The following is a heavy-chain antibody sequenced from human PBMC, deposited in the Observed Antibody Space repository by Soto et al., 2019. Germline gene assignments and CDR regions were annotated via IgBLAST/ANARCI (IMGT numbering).Heavy chain of an antibody. CDR3: ARARLDTPALDY. CDR1: GFTLRSYA. J-gene: IGHJ4*02. Sequence: QVQLVESGGGVVQPGRSLRLPCAASGFTLRSYAMHWVRQAPGKGLEWVAAISYDGSNKYNADSVKGRFTISRDNSKNTLYLQMNSLRVEDTAVYYCARARLDTPALDYWGQGTLVPVSS. V-gene: IGHV3-30-3*01. CDR2: ISYDGSNK. D-gene: IGHD2-2*01.